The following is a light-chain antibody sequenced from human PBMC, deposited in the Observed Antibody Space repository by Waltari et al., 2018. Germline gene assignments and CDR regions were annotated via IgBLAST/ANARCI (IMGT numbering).Light chain of an antibody. V-gene: IGLV2-14*03. CDR1: SSDVGRYEY. CDR3: CSYTTTDTYV. CDR2: DVS. Sequence: SALPQPASVSGSPGQSITIYCTGTSSDVGRYEYVSWYQQHPGKAPKLIIYDVSTRPSGVSARFPVTTSGNTASLTISGLQSEDEADYYCCSYTTTDTYVFGSGTKVTVL. J-gene: IGLJ1*01.